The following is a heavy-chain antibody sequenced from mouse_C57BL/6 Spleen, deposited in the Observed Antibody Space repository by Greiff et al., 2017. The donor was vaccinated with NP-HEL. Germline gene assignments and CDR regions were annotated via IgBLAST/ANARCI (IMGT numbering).Heavy chain of an antibody. J-gene: IGHJ4*01. V-gene: IGHV7-3*01. D-gene: IGHD2-4*01. CDR2: IRNKANGYTT. Sequence: ASGFTFTDYYMSWVRQPPGKALEWLGFIRNKANGYTTEYSASVKGRFTISRDNSQSILYLQMNALRAEDSATYYCARYFDYGYAMDYWGQGTSVTVSS. CDR1: GFTFTDYY. CDR3: ARYFDYGYAMDY.